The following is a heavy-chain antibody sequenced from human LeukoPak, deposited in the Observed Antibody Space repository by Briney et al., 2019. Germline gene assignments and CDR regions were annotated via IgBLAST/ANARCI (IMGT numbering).Heavy chain of an antibody. CDR1: GFSFSTYA. CDR2: ISGSGTTT. Sequence: GGSLRLSCVASGFSFSTYAMNWVRQAPGKGLEWVSGISGSGTTTNYANSVKGRFTISRDNAKDTLHLQMNNLRAEDTAIYYCAKDSFPTSRGDSYAFDSWGQGTLVTVSS. D-gene: IGHD3-16*01. J-gene: IGHJ4*02. V-gene: IGHV3-23*01. CDR3: AKDSFPTSRGDSYAFDS.